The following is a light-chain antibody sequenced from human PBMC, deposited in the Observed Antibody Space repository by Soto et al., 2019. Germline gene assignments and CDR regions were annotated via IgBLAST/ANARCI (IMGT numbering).Light chain of an antibody. CDR2: GAS. J-gene: IGKJ4*01. V-gene: IGKV3-20*01. CDR3: QRYGSALT. CDR1: QSVRNSY. Sequence: ESVLTQSPGTLSLSPGERVALSCRASQSVRNSYLAWYQQKPGQPPRLLVYGASSRATGIPDRFSGSGSATDFTLTISRLAPEDFAVYYCQRYGSALTFAGGTKVEMK.